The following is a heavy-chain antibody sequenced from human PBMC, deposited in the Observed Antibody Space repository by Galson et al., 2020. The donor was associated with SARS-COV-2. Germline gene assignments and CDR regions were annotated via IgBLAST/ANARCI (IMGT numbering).Heavy chain of an antibody. V-gene: IGHV3-30*18. CDR2: ISYDGSNK. CDR1: GFTFSSYG. D-gene: IGHD3-10*01. Sequence: GGSLRLSCAASGFTFSSYGMHWVRQAPGKGLEWVAVISYDGSNKYYADSVKGRFTISRDNSKNTLYLQMNSLRAEDTAVYYCAKDPSVLLWFGEVDRDYDYGMDVWGQGTTVTVSS. J-gene: IGHJ6*02. CDR3: AKDPSVLLWFGEVDRDYDYGMDV.